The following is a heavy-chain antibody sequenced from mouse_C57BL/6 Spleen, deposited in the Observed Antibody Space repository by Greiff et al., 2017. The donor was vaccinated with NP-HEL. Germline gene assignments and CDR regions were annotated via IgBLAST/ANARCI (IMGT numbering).Heavy chain of an antibody. CDR1: GYAFSSYW. J-gene: IGHJ2*01. CDR2: IYPGDGDT. Sequence: VQLQQSGAELVKPGASVKISCKASGYAFSSYWMNWVKQRPGKGLEWIGQIYPGDGDTNYSGKFKGKATLTADKSSSTAYMQLSSLTSEDSAVYFCARSGVTTVVFDYWGQGTTLTVSS. V-gene: IGHV1-80*01. D-gene: IGHD1-1*01. CDR3: ARSGVTTVVFDY.